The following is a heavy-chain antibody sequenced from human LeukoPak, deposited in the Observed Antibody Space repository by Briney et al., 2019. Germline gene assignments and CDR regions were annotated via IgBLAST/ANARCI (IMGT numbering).Heavy chain of an antibody. CDR2: IYSGGSA. CDR3: TRVYGSGSYYSHC. CDR1: GFTVSSSF. J-gene: IGHJ4*02. D-gene: IGHD3-10*01. V-gene: IGHV3-53*01. Sequence: GGPLRLSCAASGFTVSSSFMSWVRQAPGKGLEWVSIIYSGGSAYYADSVKGRFTISRDNSKNTLYLQTNSLRAEDTAVYYCTRVYGSGSYYSHCWGQGTLVTVSS.